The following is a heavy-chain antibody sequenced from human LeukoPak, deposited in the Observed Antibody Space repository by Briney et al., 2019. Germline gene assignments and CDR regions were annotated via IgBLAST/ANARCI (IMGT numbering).Heavy chain of an antibody. CDR2: IYYSGST. CDR3: ARSSWGSSSQYYYYYYGMDV. V-gene: IGHV4-30-4*01. Sequence: SQTLSLTCTVSGGSISSGDYYWSWTRQPPGKGLEWIGYIYYSGSTYYNPSLKSRVTISVDTSKNQFSLKLSSVTAADTAVYYCARSSWGSSSQYYYYYYGMDVWGQGTTVTVSS. D-gene: IGHD6-13*01. CDR1: GGSISSGDYY. J-gene: IGHJ6*02.